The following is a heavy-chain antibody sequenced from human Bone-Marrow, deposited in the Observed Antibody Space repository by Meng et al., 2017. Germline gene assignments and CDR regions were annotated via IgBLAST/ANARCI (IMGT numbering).Heavy chain of an antibody. D-gene: IGHD2-15*01. CDR3: ARDHLRGGYCSGGSCYWGRTLGY. CDR1: GFTFSSYD. J-gene: IGHJ4*02. Sequence: GESLKISCAACGFTFSSYDMHWVRQATGKGLEWVSAIGTAGDTYYPGSVKGQFTISRDNSKNTLYLQMNSLRAEDTAVYYCARDHLRGGYCSGGSCYWGRTLGYWGQGTLVTVSS. V-gene: IGHV3-13*03. CDR2: IGTAGDT.